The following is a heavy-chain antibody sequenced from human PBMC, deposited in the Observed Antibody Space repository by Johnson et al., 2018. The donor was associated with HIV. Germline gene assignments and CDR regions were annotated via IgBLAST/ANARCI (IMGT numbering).Heavy chain of an antibody. V-gene: IGHV3-30*03. D-gene: IGHD5-18*01. CDR2: ISDDGSNK. CDR3: ARLPSGYSRDAFDI. J-gene: IGHJ3*02. CDR1: GFTFSSYD. Sequence: QVQLVESGGGLVQPGGSLRLSCAASGFTFSSYDMHWVRQATGKGLDWVAVISDDGSNKYYADSVKGRFTISRDNSKNTLYLQMNSLRPEDTAVYYCARLPSGYSRDAFDIWGQGTMVTVSS.